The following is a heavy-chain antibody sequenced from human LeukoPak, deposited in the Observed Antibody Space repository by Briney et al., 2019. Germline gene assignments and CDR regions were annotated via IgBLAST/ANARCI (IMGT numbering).Heavy chain of an antibody. CDR1: GGTFSNYA. V-gene: IGHV1-69*13. Sequence: AASVKVSCKASGGTFSNYAISWVRQAPGQGLEWMGGIIPIFGTANYAQKFQGRVTITADESTSTAYMELSSLRSEDTAVYYCARSRLLMTSYFDYWGQGTLVTVSS. D-gene: IGHD3-22*01. J-gene: IGHJ4*02. CDR2: IIPIFGTA. CDR3: ARSRLLMTSYFDY.